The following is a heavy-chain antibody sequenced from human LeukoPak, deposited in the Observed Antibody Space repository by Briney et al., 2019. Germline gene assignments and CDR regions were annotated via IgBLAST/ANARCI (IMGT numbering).Heavy chain of an antibody. CDR3: VRGPNYYDSSGYYYDFDY. V-gene: IGHV3-48*01. Sequence: GGSLRLSCAASGFTFSNAWMSWVRQAPGKGLEWVSYISSSSSTIYYADSVKGRFTISRDNAKNSLYLQMNSLRAEDTAVYYCVRGPNYYDSSGYYYDFDYWGRGTLVTVSS. D-gene: IGHD3-22*01. CDR1: GFTFSNAW. CDR2: ISSSSSTI. J-gene: IGHJ4*02.